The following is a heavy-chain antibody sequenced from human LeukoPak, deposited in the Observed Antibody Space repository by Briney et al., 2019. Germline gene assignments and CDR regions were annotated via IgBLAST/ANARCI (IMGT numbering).Heavy chain of an antibody. CDR1: GGSISSSNW. J-gene: IGHJ5*02. V-gene: IGHV4-4*02. D-gene: IGHD2-2*01. CDR3: ARVVVVPAAIDRGRVAAAGPNWFDP. Sequence: KPSETLSLTCAVSGGSISSSNWWSWVRQPPGKGLEWIGEIYHSGSTNYNPSLKSRVTISVDKSKNQFSLKLSSVTAADTAVYYCARVVVVPAAIDRGRVAAAGPNWFDPWGQGTLVTVSS. CDR2: IYHSGST.